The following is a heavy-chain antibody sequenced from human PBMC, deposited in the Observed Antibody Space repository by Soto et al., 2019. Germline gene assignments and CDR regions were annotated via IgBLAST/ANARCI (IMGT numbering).Heavy chain of an antibody. CDR2: IYPGDSDT. D-gene: IGHD2-15*01. Sequence: PGESLKISCKGSGYSFTSYWIGWVRQMPGKGLEWMGIIYPGDSDTRYSPSFQGQVTISADKSISTAYLQWSSLKASDTAMYYCARQGAGGNGSYYYYGMDVWGQGTTVTVSS. J-gene: IGHJ6*02. CDR3: ARQGAGGNGSYYYYGMDV. CDR1: GYSFTSYW. V-gene: IGHV5-51*01.